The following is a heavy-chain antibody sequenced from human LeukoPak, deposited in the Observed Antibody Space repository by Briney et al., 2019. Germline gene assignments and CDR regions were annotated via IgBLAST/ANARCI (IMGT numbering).Heavy chain of an antibody. CDR2: ISSSSSYI. J-gene: IGHJ4*02. V-gene: IGHV3-21*01. D-gene: IGHD1-7*01. CDR3: ARCNAMNYLFDY. Sequence: GGSLRLSXAASGFTFSSYSMNWVLQAPGKGLEWVSSISSSSSYIYYADSVKGRFTISRDNAKNSLYLQMNSLRAEDTAVYYCARCNAMNYLFDYWGQGTLVTVSS. CDR1: GFTFSSYS.